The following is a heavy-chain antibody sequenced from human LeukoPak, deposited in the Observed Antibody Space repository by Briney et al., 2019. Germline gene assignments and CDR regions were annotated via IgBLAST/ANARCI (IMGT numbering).Heavy chain of an antibody. V-gene: IGHV3-7*01. CDR1: GFTFSVYW. CDR3: ARDGVPTDPDY. D-gene: IGHD2-2*01. Sequence: GGSLRLSCAASGFTFSVYWMIWVGQDPGKGLEWVANIKGDGSEKYYVDSVKGRFAISRDNAKNLVYLQMNSLRAEDTAVYYCARDGVPTDPDYWGQGTLVTVSS. CDR2: IKGDGSEK. J-gene: IGHJ4*02.